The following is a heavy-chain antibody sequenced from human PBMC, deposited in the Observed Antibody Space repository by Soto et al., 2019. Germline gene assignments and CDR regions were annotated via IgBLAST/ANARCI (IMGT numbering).Heavy chain of an antibody. CDR2: VTPYKADT. CDR1: GYTLTNYG. J-gene: IGHJ3*02. CDR3: ATDGPSNSGNLYAFDI. D-gene: IGHD5-12*01. V-gene: IGHV1-18*04. Sequence: ASVKVSCKASGYTLTNYGVTWVRQAPGQGLEWLGRVTPYKADTNSAQNLQGRVAMATDTSTNTAYLELRSLRSDDTAVYFCATDGPSNSGNLYAFDIWGQGTMVTVSS.